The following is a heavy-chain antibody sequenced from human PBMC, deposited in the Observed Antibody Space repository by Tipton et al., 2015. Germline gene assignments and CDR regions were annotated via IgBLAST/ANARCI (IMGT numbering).Heavy chain of an antibody. CDR1: GGSISSFRYY. D-gene: IGHD3-3*01. Sequence: TLSLTCTVSGGSISSFRYYWGWIRQSPGKGLEWIASIYFSGSTYYNPSFKSRATISVDTSKEQFSLNLTSVTAADTAVYYCAGPRGMPAIFGLPWDYYFDYWGQGALVTVSS. CDR3: AGPRGMPAIFGLPWDYYFDY. J-gene: IGHJ4*02. CDR2: IYFSGST. V-gene: IGHV4-39*01.